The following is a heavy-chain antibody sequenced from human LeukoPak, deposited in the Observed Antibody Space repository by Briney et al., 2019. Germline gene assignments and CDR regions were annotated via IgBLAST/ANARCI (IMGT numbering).Heavy chain of an antibody. Sequence: SETLSLTCSVSDDSITMYYWTWIRQPAGKGLEWIGRIYTSGSTNYNPSLKSRVTISVDTSKNQFSLKLSSVTAADTAVYYCAREGTIRAAAPKIDYYYYMDVWGKGTTVTISS. CDR2: IYTSGST. J-gene: IGHJ6*03. V-gene: IGHV4-4*07. CDR3: AREGTIRAAAPKIDYYYYMDV. CDR1: DDSITMYY. D-gene: IGHD6-13*01.